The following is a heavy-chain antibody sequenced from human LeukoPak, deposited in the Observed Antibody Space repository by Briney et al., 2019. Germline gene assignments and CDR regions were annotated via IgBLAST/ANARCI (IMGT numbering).Heavy chain of an antibody. D-gene: IGHD7-27*01. J-gene: IGHJ6*02. V-gene: IGHV4-34*01. CDR3: ARITGDLHYYYYGMDV. Sequence: SETLSLTCAVYGGSFSGYYWSWIRQPPGKGLEWIGEINHSGSTNYNPSLKSRVTISVDTSKNQFSLKLSSVTAADTAVYYCARITGDLHYYYYGMDVWGQGTTVTVSS. CDR2: INHSGST. CDR1: GGSFSGYY.